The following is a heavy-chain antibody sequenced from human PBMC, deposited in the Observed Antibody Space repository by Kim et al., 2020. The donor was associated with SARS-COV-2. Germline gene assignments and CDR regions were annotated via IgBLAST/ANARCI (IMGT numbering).Heavy chain of an antibody. CDR2: IYYSGST. J-gene: IGHJ5*02. Sequence: SETLSLTCTVSGGSISSSSYYWGWIRQPPGKGLEWIGSIYYSGSTYYNPSLKSRVTISVDTSKNQFSLKLSSVTAADTAVYYCARRMNYYGSGSLWFDPWCQGTLVTVSS. V-gene: IGHV4-39*01. D-gene: IGHD3-10*01. CDR3: ARRMNYYGSGSLWFDP. CDR1: GGSISSSSYY.